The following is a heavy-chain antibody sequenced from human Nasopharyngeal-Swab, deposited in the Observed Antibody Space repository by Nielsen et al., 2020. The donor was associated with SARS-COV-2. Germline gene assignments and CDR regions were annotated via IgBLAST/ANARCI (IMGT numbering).Heavy chain of an antibody. D-gene: IGHD6-13*01. V-gene: IGHV5-51*01. Sequence: GESLKISCKGSGYSFTSYWIAWVRQMPGKGLEWMGIIYPGDSDTRYSPSFQGQVTISADKSVSIAYLQFGSLKASDTAMYYCARHATPAISWESFDIWGHGTTVSVSS. CDR3: ARHATPAISWESFDI. CDR2: IYPGDSDT. CDR1: GYSFTSYW. J-gene: IGHJ3*02.